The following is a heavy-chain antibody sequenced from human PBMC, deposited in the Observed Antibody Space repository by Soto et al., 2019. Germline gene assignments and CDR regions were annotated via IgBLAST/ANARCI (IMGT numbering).Heavy chain of an antibody. CDR1: GGTFSSYT. CDR2: IIPILGIA. Sequence: QVQLVQSGAEVKKPGSSVKVSCKASGGTFSSYTISWVRQAPGQGLEWMGRIIPILGIANYAQKFQGRVTITADQSTRTAHMELSSLRSEDTAVYYCAREAYYYGSGAFFDYWGQGTLVTVSS. V-gene: IGHV1-69*08. J-gene: IGHJ4*02. CDR3: AREAYYYGSGAFFDY. D-gene: IGHD3-10*01.